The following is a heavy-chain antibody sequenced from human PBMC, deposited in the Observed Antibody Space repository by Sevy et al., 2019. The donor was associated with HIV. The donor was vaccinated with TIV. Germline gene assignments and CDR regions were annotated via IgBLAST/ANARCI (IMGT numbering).Heavy chain of an antibody. CDR2: ISDIGSSK. CDR1: GFTFSTYA. Sequence: GGSLRLSCAASGFTFSTYAMHWVRQAPGKGLEWVSVISDIGSSKYYADSVKGRFTISRDNSKNTLYLQMNSLRADDTAVYYGAKDSGISAQIVVAFKYWGQGTQVTVSS. CDR3: AKDSGISAQIVVAFKY. D-gene: IGHD3-22*01. V-gene: IGHV3-23*01. J-gene: IGHJ4*02.